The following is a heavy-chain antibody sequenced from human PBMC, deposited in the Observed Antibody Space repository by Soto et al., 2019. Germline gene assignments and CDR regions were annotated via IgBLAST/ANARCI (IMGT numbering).Heavy chain of an antibody. J-gene: IGHJ4*02. CDR3: ARARRDGYINSSVYVDY. Sequence: QVQLQESGPGLVKPSETLSLTCTVSGGSISSYYWSWIRQPPGKGLEWIGYIYYSGRPNCNPSLRSRVTIAVDTSTTQFSLKLSSVTAADTAVYYCARARRDGYINSSVYVDYWGQGTLVTVSS. V-gene: IGHV4-59*01. D-gene: IGHD5-12*01. CDR2: IYYSGRP. CDR1: GGSISSYY.